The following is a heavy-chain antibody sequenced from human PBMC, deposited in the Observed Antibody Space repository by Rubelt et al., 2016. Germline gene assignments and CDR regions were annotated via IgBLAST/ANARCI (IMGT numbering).Heavy chain of an antibody. V-gene: IGHV1-69*01. Sequence: CKASGGTFSSYAISWVRQAPGQGLEWMGGIIPIFGTADYAQKFQGRVTITADESTSTAYMELSSLRSEDTAVYYCARDRPSRGFDYWGQGTLVTVSS. CDR1: GGTFSSYA. J-gene: IGHJ4*02. D-gene: IGHD3-10*01. CDR2: IIPIFGTA. CDR3: ARDRPSRGFDY.